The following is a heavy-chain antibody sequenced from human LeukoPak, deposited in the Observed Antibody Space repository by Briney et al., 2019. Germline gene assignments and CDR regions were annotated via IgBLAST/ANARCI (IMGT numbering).Heavy chain of an antibody. J-gene: IGHJ5*02. V-gene: IGHV4-31*03. D-gene: IGHD3-10*01. CDR1: GGSISSGGYY. Sequence: PSETLSLTCTVSGGSISSGGYYWSWIRQHPGKGLEWIGYIYYSGSTYYNPSLKSRVTISVDTSKNQFSLKLSSVTAADTAVYYCARTPITMVRGVIIFDHWGQGTLVTVSS. CDR3: ARTPITMVRGVIIFDH. CDR2: IYYSGST.